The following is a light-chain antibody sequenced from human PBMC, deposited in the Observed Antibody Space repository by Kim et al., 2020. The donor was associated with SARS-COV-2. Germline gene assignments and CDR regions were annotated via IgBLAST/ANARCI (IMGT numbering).Light chain of an antibody. CDR3: QQYNNWPPVT. J-gene: IGKJ4*01. Sequence: SPGERVPLSCRASQSVSSDLAWYQHKPGQAPRLLIYGASTRATGIPARFSGSGSGTEFTLTISSLQSEDFAIYYCQQYNNWPPVTFGGGTKVDIK. CDR2: GAS. CDR1: QSVSSD. V-gene: IGKV3-15*01.